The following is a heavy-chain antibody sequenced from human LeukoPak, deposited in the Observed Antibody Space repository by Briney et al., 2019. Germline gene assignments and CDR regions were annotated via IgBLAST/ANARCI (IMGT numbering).Heavy chain of an antibody. CDR1: EFTFTNAW. V-gene: IGHV3-15*01. CDR3: TTYGLSGSGLFDY. CDR2: IKSKTSGGTA. J-gene: IGHJ4*02. Sequence: KPVGSLRLSCAASEFTFTNAWMNCVRQAPGRGLEWVARIKSKTSGGTADYAAHVKGRFTISRDDSKNTLYLQMNSLKTEDTAVYYCTTYGLSGSGLFDYWGQGTLVTVSS. D-gene: IGHD1-26*01.